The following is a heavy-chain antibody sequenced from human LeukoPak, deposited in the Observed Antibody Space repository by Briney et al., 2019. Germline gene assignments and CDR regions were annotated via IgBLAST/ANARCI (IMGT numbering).Heavy chain of an antibody. CDR3: ARGRGSGTGPAFDI. V-gene: IGHV4-34*01. CDR2: INHSGST. D-gene: IGHD3-10*01. Sequence: SETLSLTCAVYGGSFSGYYWSWIRQPPGKGLEWIGEINHSGSTNYNPSLKSRVTISVDTSKDQFSLKLSSVTAADTAVYYCARGRGSGTGPAFDIWGQGTTVTVSS. J-gene: IGHJ3*02. CDR1: GGSFSGYY.